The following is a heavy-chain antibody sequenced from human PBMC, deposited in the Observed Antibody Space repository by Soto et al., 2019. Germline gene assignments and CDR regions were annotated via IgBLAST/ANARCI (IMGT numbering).Heavy chain of an antibody. CDR3: ARGGLYIAVAGRTFDY. CDR1: GFTFSSYA. CDR2: ISSNEGST. D-gene: IGHD6-19*01. Sequence: EVQLVESGGGLVQPGGSLRLSCAASGFTFSSYAMHWVRQAPGKGLEYVSAISSNEGSTYYANSVKGRFTISRDNSQNTLYLQMGSLRTEDMAVYYCARGGLYIAVAGRTFDYLGQGTLVTVSS. J-gene: IGHJ4*02. V-gene: IGHV3-64*01.